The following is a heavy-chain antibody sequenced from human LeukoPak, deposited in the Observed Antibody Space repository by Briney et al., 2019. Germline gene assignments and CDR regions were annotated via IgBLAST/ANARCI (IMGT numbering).Heavy chain of an antibody. V-gene: IGHV3-23*01. CDR1: GFTFSSYA. CDR2: ISGSGGST. J-gene: IGHJ4*02. D-gene: IGHD3-10*01. CDR3: AKDTYYGFRQASGYYFDY. Sequence: GGSLRLSCAASGFTFSSYAMSWVRQAPGKGLEWVSAISGSGGSTYYADSVKGRFTISRDNSRNTLYLQMNSLRAEDTAVYYCAKDTYYGFRQASGYYFDYWGQGTLVTVSS.